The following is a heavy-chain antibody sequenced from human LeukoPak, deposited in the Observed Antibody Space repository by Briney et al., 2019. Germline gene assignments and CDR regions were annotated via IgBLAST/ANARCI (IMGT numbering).Heavy chain of an antibody. D-gene: IGHD4-17*01. CDR2: ISSSSTYI. CDR1: GFTVSSNY. CDR3: AREDLYGDYLWFDP. Sequence: PGGSLRLSCAASGFTVSSNYMSWVRQAPGKGLEWVSSISSSSTYIYYADSVKGRFTISRDNAENSLYLQMNSLRVEDTAVYYCAREDLYGDYLWFDPWGQGTLVTVSS. J-gene: IGHJ5*02. V-gene: IGHV3-21*01.